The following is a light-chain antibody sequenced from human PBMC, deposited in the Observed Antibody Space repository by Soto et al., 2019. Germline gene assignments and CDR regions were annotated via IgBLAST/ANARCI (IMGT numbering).Light chain of an antibody. Sequence: EVVLTQSPLSLPVTVGQPATVSCRSSQSLLFFNGITYLTWFHQRPGQPPRRLISEVSNRDSGGPDRLSGSGSGTDFTLEISRVEAEDGGLCYCMQGPHWPLTFGGGTRVELK. CDR3: MQGPHWPLT. J-gene: IGKJ4*01. CDR2: EVS. V-gene: IGKV2-30*01. CDR1: QSLLFFNGITY.